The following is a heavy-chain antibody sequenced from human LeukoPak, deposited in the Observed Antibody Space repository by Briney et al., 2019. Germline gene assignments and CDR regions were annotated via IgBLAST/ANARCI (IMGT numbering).Heavy chain of an antibody. J-gene: IGHJ4*02. CDR3: ARRGVDGYILEY. V-gene: IGHV5-51*01. CDR1: GYSFTTYW. Sequence: PGAPLKISCTGSGYSFTTYWIGWVRQMPGKGLEWLGIIYPGDSDTRYNPPYQGQVTISADKSTSPAYLQWSSLKASDTAMYYCARRGVDGYILEYWGQGTLVTVPS. CDR2: IYPGDSDT. D-gene: IGHD5-24*01.